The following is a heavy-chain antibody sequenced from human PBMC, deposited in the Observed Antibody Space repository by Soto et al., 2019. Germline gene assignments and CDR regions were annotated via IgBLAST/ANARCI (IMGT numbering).Heavy chain of an antibody. J-gene: IGHJ5*02. CDR3: AKERGTYVLRYFDWPYNWFDP. CDR1: GFTFSSYG. CDR2: ISYDGSNK. Sequence: GGSLRLSCAASGFTFSSYGMHWVRQAPGKGLEWVAVISYDGSNKYYADSVKGRFTISRDNSKNTLYLQMNSLRAEDTAVYYCAKERGTYVLRYFDWPYNWFDP. V-gene: IGHV3-30*18. D-gene: IGHD3-9*01.